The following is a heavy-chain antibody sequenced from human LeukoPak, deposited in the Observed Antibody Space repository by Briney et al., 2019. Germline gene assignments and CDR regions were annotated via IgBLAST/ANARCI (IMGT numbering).Heavy chain of an antibody. CDR3: ARGGWEAHYWFDP. CDR1: GGSMSSYF. D-gene: IGHD1-26*01. V-gene: IGHV4-59*01. Sequence: PSETLSLTCTVSGGSMSSYFWSWIRQPPGKGLEWIGYIYYSGSTNYNPSLKSRVTISVDTSKNQFSLKLTPVTAADTAVYFCARGGWEAHYWFDPWGQGTLVTVSS. J-gene: IGHJ5*02. CDR2: IYYSGST.